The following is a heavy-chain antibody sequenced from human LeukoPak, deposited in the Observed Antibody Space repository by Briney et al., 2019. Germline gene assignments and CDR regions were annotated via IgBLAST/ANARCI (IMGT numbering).Heavy chain of an antibody. CDR1: GGSFSGHY. CDR2: INHSGST. V-gene: IGHV4-34*01. D-gene: IGHD2-21*02. J-gene: IGHJ6*03. Sequence: PSETLSLTCAVYGGSFSGHYWSWIRQPPGKGLEWIGEINHSGSTNYNPSLKSRVTISVDTSKNQFSLKLSSVTAADTAVYYCARTQIVAVTRGYYYYYMDVWGKGTTVTVSS. CDR3: ARTQIVAVTRGYYYYYMDV.